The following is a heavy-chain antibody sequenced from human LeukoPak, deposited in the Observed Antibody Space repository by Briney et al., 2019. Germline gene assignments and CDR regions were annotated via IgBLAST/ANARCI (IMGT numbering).Heavy chain of an antibody. V-gene: IGHV4-39*01. CDR1: GGSISSSSYY. D-gene: IGHD6-19*01. CDR3: ARPRIAVAGTGWFDP. Sequence: SETLSLTCTVSGGSISSSSYYWGWIRQPPGKGLEWIGGIYYSGSTYYNPSLKSRVTISVDTSKNQFSLKLSSVTAADTAVYYCARPRIAVAGTGWFDPWGQGTLVTVSS. CDR2: IYYSGST. J-gene: IGHJ5*02.